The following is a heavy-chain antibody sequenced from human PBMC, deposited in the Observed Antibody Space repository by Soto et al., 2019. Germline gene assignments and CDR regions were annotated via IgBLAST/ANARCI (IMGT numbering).Heavy chain of an antibody. CDR1: GFTFSDYY. CDR2: ISSSSSYT. J-gene: IGHJ4*02. CDR3: ARGDTYYYDSSGYRNYYFDY. Sequence: GGSLRLSCAASGFTFSDYYMSWIRQAPGKGLEWVSYISSSSSYTNYADSVKGRFTISRDNAKNSLYLQMNSLRAEDTAVYYCARGDTYYYDSSGYRNYYFDYWGQGTLVTVSS. V-gene: IGHV3-11*06. D-gene: IGHD3-22*01.